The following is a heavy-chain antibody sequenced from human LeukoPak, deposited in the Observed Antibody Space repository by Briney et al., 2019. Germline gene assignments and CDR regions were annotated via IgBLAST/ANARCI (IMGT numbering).Heavy chain of an antibody. CDR2: IIPILGIA. CDR1: GGTFSSYA. V-gene: IGHV1-69*04. Sequence: ASVKVSCEASGGTFSSYAISWVRQAPGQGLEWMGRIIPILGIANYAQKFQGRVTITADKSTSTAYMELSSLRSEDTAVYYCARGRYCGGDCYTDWFDPWGQGTLVTVSS. D-gene: IGHD2-21*02. CDR3: ARGRYCGGDCYTDWFDP. J-gene: IGHJ5*02.